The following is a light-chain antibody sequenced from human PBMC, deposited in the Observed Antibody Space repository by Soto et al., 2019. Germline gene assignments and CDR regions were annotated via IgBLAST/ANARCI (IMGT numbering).Light chain of an antibody. Sequence: EIVLTQSPATLSLSPGERATLSCGASQSLSSSYLAWYQQKPGLAPRLLIYDASSRATGIPDRISGSGSGTDFTLTISSLEPEDFAVYYCQQRYNWPWTFGQGTKVDIK. CDR1: QSLSSSY. V-gene: IGKV3D-20*02. CDR3: QQRYNWPWT. CDR2: DAS. J-gene: IGKJ1*01.